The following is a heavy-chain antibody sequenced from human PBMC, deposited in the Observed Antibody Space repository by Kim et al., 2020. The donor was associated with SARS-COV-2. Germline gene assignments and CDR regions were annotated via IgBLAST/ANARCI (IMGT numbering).Heavy chain of an antibody. CDR3: ARTNYDSFYYMDV. V-gene: IGHV7-4-1*02. J-gene: IGHJ6*03. Sequence: TYARGFTGRFVFSLDTSVSTAYLQISSLKAEDTAVYYCARTNYDSFYYMDVWGKGTTVTVSS.